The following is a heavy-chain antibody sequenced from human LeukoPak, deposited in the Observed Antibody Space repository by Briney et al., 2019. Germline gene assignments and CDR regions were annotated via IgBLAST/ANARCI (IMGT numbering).Heavy chain of an antibody. CDR3: ARAEGEVVPAAIGGHVWVWFDP. D-gene: IGHD2-2*02. Sequence: PSETLSLTCTVSGGSISGSVYYWGWIRQTPGKGLEWIGSIYYSGSTYYNPSLKSRVTISVDTSKNQFSLKLSSVTAADTAVYYCARAEGEVVPAAIGGHVWVWFDPWGQGTLVTVSS. CDR1: GGSISGSVYY. CDR2: IYYSGST. V-gene: IGHV4-39*07. J-gene: IGHJ5*02.